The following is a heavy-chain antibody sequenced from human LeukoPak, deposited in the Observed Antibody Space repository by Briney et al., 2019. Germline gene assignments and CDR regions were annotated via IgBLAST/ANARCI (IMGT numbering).Heavy chain of an antibody. D-gene: IGHD6-13*01. CDR2: IIPIFGTA. CDR1: GYTFTSYG. J-gene: IGHJ4*02. CDR3: ATDLLPYSSSGRGY. Sequence: GASVKVSCKASGYTFTSYGITWVRQAPGQGLEWMGGIIPIFGTANYAQKFQGRVTITADESTSTAYMELSSLRSEDTAVYYCATDLLPYSSSGRGYWGQGTLVTVSS. V-gene: IGHV1-69*13.